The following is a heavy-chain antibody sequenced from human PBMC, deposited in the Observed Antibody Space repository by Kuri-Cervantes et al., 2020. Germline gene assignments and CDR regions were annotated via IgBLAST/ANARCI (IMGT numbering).Heavy chain of an antibody. D-gene: IGHD3-3*02. V-gene: IGHV1-46*01. Sequence: ASVKVSCKASGYTFTSYYMHWVRHAPGQGLEWMGIINPSGGSTSYAQKFQGRVTMTRDTSTSTVYMELSSLRSEDTAVYYCARTAFPLLSAEYFQHWGQGTLVTVSS. CDR3: ARTAFPLLSAEYFQH. CDR1: GYTFTSYY. CDR2: INPSGGST. J-gene: IGHJ1*01.